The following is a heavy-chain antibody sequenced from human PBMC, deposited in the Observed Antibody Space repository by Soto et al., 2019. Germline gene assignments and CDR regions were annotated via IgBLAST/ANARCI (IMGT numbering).Heavy chain of an antibody. J-gene: IGHJ4*02. V-gene: IGHV5-51*01. CDR3: AIYDSSGYQHAV. CDR2: IYPSDSDT. Sequence: GESLKISCQASGNTFTNSWVGWVREMSGKGLEWMGVIYPSDSDTRYSPSFQGQVTISADKSISTAYLQWSSLKASDTAMYYCAIYDSSGYQHAVWGQGILVNVSS. D-gene: IGHD3-22*01. CDR1: GNTFTNSW.